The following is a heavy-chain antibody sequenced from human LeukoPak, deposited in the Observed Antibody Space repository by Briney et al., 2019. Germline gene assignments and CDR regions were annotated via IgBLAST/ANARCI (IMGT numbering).Heavy chain of an antibody. J-gene: IGHJ4*02. CDR2: IIGSGGST. CDR3: VVTSAPSIAAAAIPIDY. V-gene: IGHV3-23*01. Sequence: GGSLRLSCAASGFTFSSYAMSWVRPAPGKGLEWVSAIIGSGGSTYYANSVKGRFTISRDNSKNTLYLQMNSLRAEDTAVYYCVVTSAPSIAAAAIPIDYWGQGTLVTVSS. D-gene: IGHD6-13*01. CDR1: GFTFSSYA.